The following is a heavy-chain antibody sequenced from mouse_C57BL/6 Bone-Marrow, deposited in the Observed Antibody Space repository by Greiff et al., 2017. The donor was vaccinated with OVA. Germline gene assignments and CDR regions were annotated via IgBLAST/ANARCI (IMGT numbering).Heavy chain of an antibody. J-gene: IGHJ2*01. CDR2: IYPGDGDT. D-gene: IGHD3-2*02. CDR1: GYAFSSSW. CDR3: ARGTAQAPDY. V-gene: IGHV1-82*01. Sequence: QVQLKQSGPELVKPGASVKISCKASGYAFSSSWMNWVKQRPGKGLEWIGRIYPGDGDTNYNGKFKGKATLTADKSSSTAYMQLSSLTSEDSAVYFCARGTAQAPDYWGQGTTLTVSS.